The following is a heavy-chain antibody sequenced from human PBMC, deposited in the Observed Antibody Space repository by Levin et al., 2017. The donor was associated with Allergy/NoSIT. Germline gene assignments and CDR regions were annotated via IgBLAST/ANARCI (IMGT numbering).Heavy chain of an antibody. J-gene: IGHJ6*02. V-gene: IGHV3-30*18. CDR3: AKDKGYCTNGICYGYYYGMDV. Sequence: GGSLRLSCAASGFTFSGYGMHWVRQAPGKGLEWVATISYDGSNKYYTDSMEGRFTISRDNSKNTLYLQMNSLRAEDTAVYYWAKDKGYCTNGICYGYYYGMDVWGQGTTVTVSS. CDR1: GFTFSGYG. D-gene: IGHD2-8*01. CDR2: ISYDGSNK.